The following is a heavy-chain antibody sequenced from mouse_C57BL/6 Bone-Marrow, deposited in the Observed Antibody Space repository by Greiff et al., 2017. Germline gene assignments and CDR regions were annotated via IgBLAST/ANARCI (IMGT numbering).Heavy chain of an antibody. CDR3: ARGIYYGSSYDYAMDY. Sequence: EVKLMESGGGLVKPGGSLKLSCAASGFTFSDYGMHWVRQAPEKGLEWVAYISSGSSTIYYADTVKGRFTISRDNAKNTLFLQMTSLRSEDTAMYYCARGIYYGSSYDYAMDYWGQGTSVTVSS. CDR1: GFTFSDYG. V-gene: IGHV5-17*01. J-gene: IGHJ4*01. CDR2: ISSGSSTI. D-gene: IGHD1-1*01.